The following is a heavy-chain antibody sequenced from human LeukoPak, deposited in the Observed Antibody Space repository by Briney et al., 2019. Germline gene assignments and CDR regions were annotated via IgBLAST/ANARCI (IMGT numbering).Heavy chain of an antibody. CDR3: ARALRYFDWLSTSPEYNWFEP. Sequence: PGGSLRLSCAASGFTFSSYSMNWVRQAPGKGLEWVSYISSSSSTIYYADSVKGRFTISRDNAKNSLYLQMNSLRAEDTAVYYCARALRYFDWLSTSPEYNWFEPWGQGTLVTVSS. CDR2: ISSSSSTI. J-gene: IGHJ5*02. CDR1: GFTFSSYS. D-gene: IGHD3-9*01. V-gene: IGHV3-48*01.